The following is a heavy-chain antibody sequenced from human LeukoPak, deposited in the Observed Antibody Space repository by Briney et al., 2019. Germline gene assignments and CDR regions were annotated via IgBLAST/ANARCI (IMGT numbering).Heavy chain of an antibody. CDR1: GGSISSSSYY. J-gene: IGHJ3*02. Sequence: PSETLSLTCTVSGGSISSSSYYWGWIRQPPGKGLEWIGSIYYSGSTYYNPSLKSRVTISVDTSKNQFSLKLSSVTAADTAVYYCASPYCSSTSCYQSRAFDIWGQGTMVTVS. D-gene: IGHD2-2*01. CDR3: ASPYCSSTSCYQSRAFDI. CDR2: IYYSGST. V-gene: IGHV4-39*01.